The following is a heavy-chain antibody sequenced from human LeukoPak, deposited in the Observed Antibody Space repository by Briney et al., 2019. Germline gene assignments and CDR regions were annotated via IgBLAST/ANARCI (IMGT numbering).Heavy chain of an antibody. CDR2: IYYSGST. CDR1: GGSISSSSYY. Sequence: SETLSLTCTVSGGSISSSSYYWGWIRQPPGKGLEWIGSIYYSGSTYYNPSLKSRVTISVDTSKNQFSLKLSPVTAADTAVYYCARRFSSSWYDFDYWGQGTLVTVSS. CDR3: ARRFSSSWYDFDY. J-gene: IGHJ4*02. V-gene: IGHV4-39*01. D-gene: IGHD6-13*01.